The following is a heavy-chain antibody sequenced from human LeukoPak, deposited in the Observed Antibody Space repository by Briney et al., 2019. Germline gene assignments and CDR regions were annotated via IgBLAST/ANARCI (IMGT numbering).Heavy chain of an antibody. Sequence: ASVNVSCKASGFTFTSSAVQWVRQARGQRLEWIGWIVVGSGNTNYAQKFQERVTITRDMSASTAYMELSSLRSEDTAVYYCAADPYDYGDYVLGYWGQGTLVTVSS. V-gene: IGHV1-58*01. CDR1: GFTFTSSA. J-gene: IGHJ4*02. CDR2: IVVGSGNT. D-gene: IGHD4-17*01. CDR3: AADPYDYGDYVLGY.